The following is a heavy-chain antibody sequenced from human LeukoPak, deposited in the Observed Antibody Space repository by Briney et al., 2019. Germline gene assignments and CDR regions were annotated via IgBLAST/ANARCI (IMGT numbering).Heavy chain of an antibody. D-gene: IGHD3-3*01. CDR2: IIPIFGTA. Sequence: ASVKVSCKASGGTFSSYAISWVRQAPGQGLEWMGGIIPIFGTANYAQKFQGRVTITTDESTSTAYMELSSLRSEDTAVYYCARVSYDFWSGHGGDYYYYVDVWGKGTTATVSS. CDR3: ARVSYDFWSGHGGDYYYYVDV. V-gene: IGHV1-69*05. J-gene: IGHJ6*03. CDR1: GGTFSSYA.